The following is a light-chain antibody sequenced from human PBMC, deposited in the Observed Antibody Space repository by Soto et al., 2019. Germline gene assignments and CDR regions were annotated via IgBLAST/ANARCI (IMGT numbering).Light chain of an antibody. CDR2: RAS. Sequence: DIQMTQSPSSLSASVGDRVTISCRASQIISTYLNWYQQKPATAPRLLISRASSVKSGVPPRVSGSGSGRDFTLTISSLRPEDIATYFCQQSYASPPWTFGQGTKVEVK. CDR3: QQSYASPPWT. V-gene: IGKV1-39*01. CDR1: QIISTY. J-gene: IGKJ1*01.